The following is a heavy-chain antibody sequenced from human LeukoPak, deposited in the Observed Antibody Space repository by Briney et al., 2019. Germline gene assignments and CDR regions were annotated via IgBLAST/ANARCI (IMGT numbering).Heavy chain of an antibody. J-gene: IGHJ4*02. CDR2: FYPGDSDT. V-gene: IGHV5-51*01. CDR3: ARHRLRDGYTGAGFDY. CDR1: GSTFTSYW. Sequence: PGGSLQISGQGSGSTFTSYWRGGARRLPGKGLGGMGIFYPGDSDTRYSPSFQGQVTISADKPISTAYLQRSSLKASDTGMYYCARHRLRDGYTGAGFDYWGQGTLVTVSS. D-gene: IGHD5-24*01.